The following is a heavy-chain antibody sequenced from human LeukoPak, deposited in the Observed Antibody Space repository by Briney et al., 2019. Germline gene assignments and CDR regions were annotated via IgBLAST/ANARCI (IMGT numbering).Heavy chain of an antibody. CDR2: INPDSGGT. J-gene: IGHJ3*02. Sequence: ASVKVSCKASGYTFTGYYMHWVRQAPGHGLEWMGWINPDSGGTNYAQKFQGRVTMTRDTSISTAYMELSRLRSDDTAVYYCARDIAAAATGAFDIWGQGTMVTVSS. CDR3: ARDIAAAATGAFDI. CDR1: GYTFTGYY. V-gene: IGHV1-2*02. D-gene: IGHD6-13*01.